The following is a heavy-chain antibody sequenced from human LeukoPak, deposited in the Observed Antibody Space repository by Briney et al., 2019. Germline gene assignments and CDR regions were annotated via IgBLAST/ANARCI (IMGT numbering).Heavy chain of an antibody. CDR1: GGSFSGYY. CDR3: ASWVVTYFDY. CDR2: INHSGST. Sequence: PSETLSLTCAVYGGSFSGYYWSWIRQPPGKGLEWIGEINHSGSTNYNPSLKSRVTISVDTSKNQFSLKLSSVTAADTAVYYCASWVVTYFDYWGQGTLVTVSS. J-gene: IGHJ4*02. V-gene: IGHV4-34*01. D-gene: IGHD2-21*02.